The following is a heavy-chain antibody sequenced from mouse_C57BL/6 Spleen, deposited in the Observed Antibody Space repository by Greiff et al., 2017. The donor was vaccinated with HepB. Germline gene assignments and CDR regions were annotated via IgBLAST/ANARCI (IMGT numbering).Heavy chain of an antibody. J-gene: IGHJ2*01. Sequence: VQLQQSGPVLVKPGASVKMSCKASGYTFTDYYMNWVKQSHGKSLEWIGVINPYNGGTSYNQKFKGKATLTVDKSSSTAYMELNSLTSEDSAVYYCARGYYDYDNYFGYWGQGTTLTVSS. CDR1: GYTFTDYY. CDR2: INPYNGGT. CDR3: ARGYYDYDNYFGY. D-gene: IGHD2-4*01. V-gene: IGHV1-19*01.